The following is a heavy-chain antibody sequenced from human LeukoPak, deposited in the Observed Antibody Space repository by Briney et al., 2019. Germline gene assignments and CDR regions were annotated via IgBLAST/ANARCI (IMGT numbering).Heavy chain of an antibody. Sequence: GGSLRLSCASSGVTVNSNYMTWVRQAPGKGLEWVSVIYSGGSTYYADSVKGRFTISRHNSKNTLYLQMNSLRAEDTAVYYCARPRTFGAYDAFDIWGQGTMVTVSS. V-gene: IGHV3-53*04. CDR1: GVTVNSNY. D-gene: IGHD3-16*01. J-gene: IGHJ3*02. CDR3: ARPRTFGAYDAFDI. CDR2: IYSGGST.